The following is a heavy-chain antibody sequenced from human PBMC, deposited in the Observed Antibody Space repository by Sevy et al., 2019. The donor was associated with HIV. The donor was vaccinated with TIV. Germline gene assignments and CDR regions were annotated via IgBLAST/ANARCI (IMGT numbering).Heavy chain of an antibody. CDR1: GYTLTKLS. CDR3: ATTKDYYDSSGYPFDS. Sequence: ASVKVSCKVSGYTLTKLSMHWVRQTPGKGLEWMTTFDPEDGDPEDGKTIYAQKFLGRVTMTEDTSTDTAYMELSSLRSEDTAVYYCATTKDYYDSSGYPFDSWGQVTLVTVSS. D-gene: IGHD3-22*01. CDR2: FDPEDGDPEDGKT. V-gene: IGHV1-24*01. J-gene: IGHJ4*02.